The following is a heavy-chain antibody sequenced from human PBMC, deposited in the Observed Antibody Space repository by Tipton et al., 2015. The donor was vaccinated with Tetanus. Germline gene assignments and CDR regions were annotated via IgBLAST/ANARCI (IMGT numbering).Heavy chain of an antibody. CDR2: IFHDGTT. J-gene: IGHJ4*02. CDR1: GVSISTSDW. V-gene: IGHV4-4*02. Sequence: SLRLSCAVSGVSISTSDWWSWVRRPPGKGLEWIGEIFHDGTTNYNPSLKSRVTISVDKSKSQFSLKWTSVTAADTAVYYCASHLGSCTSTSCQPFAYWGQGTLVTVSS. CDR3: ASHLGSCTSTSCQPFAY. D-gene: IGHD2-2*01.